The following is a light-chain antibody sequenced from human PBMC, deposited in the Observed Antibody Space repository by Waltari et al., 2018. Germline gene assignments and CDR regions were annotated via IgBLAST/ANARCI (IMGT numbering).Light chain of an antibody. V-gene: IGKV1-39*01. CDR2: TAS. CDR1: LSISDY. Sequence: IQMTQSPPALSASVGDRVATTCRASLSISDYLHWYQQKPGKAPRVLIYTASSLQRGVPTRFSGSGSGTEFTLTISTLQPEDAATYYCQQSYSSPWTFGQGTKVEIK. CDR3: QQSYSSPWT. J-gene: IGKJ1*01.